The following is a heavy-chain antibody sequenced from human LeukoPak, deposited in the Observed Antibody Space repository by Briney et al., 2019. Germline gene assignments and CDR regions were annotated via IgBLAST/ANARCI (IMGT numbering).Heavy chain of an antibody. CDR1: GYTFTSYG. J-gene: IGHJ4*02. CDR3: ARDRGYGSGSYPDY. D-gene: IGHD3-10*01. V-gene: IGHV1-18*04. CDR2: ISAYNGNT. Sequence: ASVKVSCKASGYTFTSYGISWVRQPPGQGLEWMGWISAYNGNTNYAQKLQGRVTMTTDISTSTAYMELRSLRSDDTAVYYCARDRGYGSGSYPDYWGQGTLVTVSS.